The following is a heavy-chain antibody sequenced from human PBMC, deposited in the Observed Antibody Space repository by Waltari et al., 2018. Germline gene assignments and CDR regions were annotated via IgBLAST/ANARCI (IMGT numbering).Heavy chain of an antibody. V-gene: IGHV4-31*03. Sequence: QVQLQESGPGLVKPSQTLSLTCTVSGGSISSGGYYWSWIRQHPGKGLAWIGYSYYSGSTYYNPSLKSRVTISVDTSKNQFSLKLSSVTAADTAVYYCARLPDYYYYMDVWGKGTTVTVSS. CDR3: ARLPDYYYYMDV. J-gene: IGHJ6*03. CDR2: SYYSGST. CDR1: GGSISSGGYY.